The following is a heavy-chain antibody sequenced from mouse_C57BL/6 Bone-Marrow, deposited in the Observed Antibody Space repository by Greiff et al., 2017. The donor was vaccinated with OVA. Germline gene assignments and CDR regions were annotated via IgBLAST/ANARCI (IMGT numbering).Heavy chain of an antibody. CDR3: ARKDGEYDGYYLWYFDV. V-gene: IGHV2-9-1*01. J-gene: IGHJ1*03. D-gene: IGHD2-3*01. CDR1: GFSLTSYA. CDR2: IWTGGGT. Sequence: VQLQQSGPGLVAPSQSLSITCTVSGFSLTSYAISWVRQPPGKGLEWLGVIWTGGGTNYNSALKSRLSSSKDNSKSQVFLKMNSLQTDDTARDYCARKDGEYDGYYLWYFDVWGTGTTVTVSS.